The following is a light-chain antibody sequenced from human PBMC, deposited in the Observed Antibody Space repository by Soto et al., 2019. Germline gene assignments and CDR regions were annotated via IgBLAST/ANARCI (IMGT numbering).Light chain of an antibody. J-gene: IGLJ1*01. CDR3: NSYTNTAARV. CDR1: SSDVGAHNF. Sequence: QSVPTQPASVSGSPGQSITISVTRTSSDVGAHNFVSWYQQHPGKAPKLMIYEVSTRPSGVSDRFSGSESGNTASLTISGLQAEDEADYYCNSYTNTAARVFGTGTKVTVL. V-gene: IGLV2-14*01. CDR2: EVS.